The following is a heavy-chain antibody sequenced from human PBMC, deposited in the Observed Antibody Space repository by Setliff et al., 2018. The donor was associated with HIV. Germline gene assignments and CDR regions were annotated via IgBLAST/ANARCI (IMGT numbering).Heavy chain of an antibody. CDR1: GGSMSSYY. Sequence: SETLSLTCTVSGGSMSSYYWSWIRQPPGKGLEWVGYIYYSGSTNYNPSLKSRVSISVDTSKNQFSLKLSSATAADTAMYYCGRVGFGELFGAFDIWGQGIMVTVSS. CDR2: IYYSGST. J-gene: IGHJ3*02. V-gene: IGHV4-59*01. CDR3: GRVGFGELFGAFDI. D-gene: IGHD3-10*01.